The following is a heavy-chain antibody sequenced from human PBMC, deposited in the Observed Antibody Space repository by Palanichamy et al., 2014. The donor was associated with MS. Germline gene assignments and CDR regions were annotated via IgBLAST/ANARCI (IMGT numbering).Heavy chain of an antibody. CDR3: ARKIAHFDY. Sequence: VRLPQTLSLTCVISGDSVSSNSATWNWIRQSPSRGLEWLGRTYYRSKWYNDYAVSVQSRITFIPDTTKNQFSLQLNSVTPEDTAVYYCARKIAHFDYWGQGDLVTVSS. CDR2: TYYRSKWYN. V-gene: IGHV6-1*01. CDR1: GDSVSSNSAT. J-gene: IGHJ4*02. D-gene: IGHD2-21*01.